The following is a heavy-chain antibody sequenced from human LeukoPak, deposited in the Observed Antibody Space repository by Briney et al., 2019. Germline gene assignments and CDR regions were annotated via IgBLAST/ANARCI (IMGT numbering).Heavy chain of an antibody. CDR1: GGSISSYY. CDR2: IYYSGST. D-gene: IGHD5-12*01. V-gene: IGHV4-59*01. Sequence: SETLSLTCTVSGGSISSYYWSWIRQPPGKGLEWIGYIYYSGSTNYNPSLKSRVTISVDTSKNQFSLKLSSVTAADTAVYYCAKPGYSGYDNPVVDWGQGTLVTVSS. J-gene: IGHJ4*02. CDR3: AKPGYSGYDNPVVD.